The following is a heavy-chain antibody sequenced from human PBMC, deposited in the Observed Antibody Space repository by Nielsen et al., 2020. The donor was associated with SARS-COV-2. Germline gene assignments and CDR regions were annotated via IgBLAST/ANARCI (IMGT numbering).Heavy chain of an antibody. CDR3: AKDIGDTEYYFDY. CDR1: GFTFDDYA. J-gene: IGHJ4*02. V-gene: IGHV3-9*01. D-gene: IGHD5-18*01. Sequence: SLKISCAASGFTFDDYAMHWVRQAPGEGLEWVSGISWNSGSIGYADSVKGRFTISRDNAKNSLYLQMNSLRAEDTALYYCAKDIGDTEYYFDYWGQGTLVTVSS. CDR2: ISWNSGSI.